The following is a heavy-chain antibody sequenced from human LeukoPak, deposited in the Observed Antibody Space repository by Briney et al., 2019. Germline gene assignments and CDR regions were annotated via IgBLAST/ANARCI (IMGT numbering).Heavy chain of an antibody. Sequence: SETLSLTCAVYGGSFSGYCWSWIRQPPGKGLEWIGEINHSGSTNYNPSLKSRVTISVDTSKNQFSLKLSSVTAADTAVYYCARGGVIVPHTDGPDDYWGQGTLVTVSS. CDR1: GGSFSGYC. CDR2: INHSGST. J-gene: IGHJ4*02. D-gene: IGHD3-22*01. V-gene: IGHV4-34*01. CDR3: ARGGVIVPHTDGPDDY.